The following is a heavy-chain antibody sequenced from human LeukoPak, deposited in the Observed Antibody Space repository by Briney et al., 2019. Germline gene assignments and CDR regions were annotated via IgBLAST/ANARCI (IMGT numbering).Heavy chain of an antibody. CDR3: ARTWIQLWSPFDY. Sequence: HTGGSLTLSCAASGFTFSSYWMSWVRQAPGKGLEWVANIKQDGSEKYYVDSVKGRFTISRDNAKNSLYLQMNSLRAEDTAVYYCARTWIQLWSPFDYWGQGTLVTVSS. CDR1: GFTFSSYW. J-gene: IGHJ4*02. D-gene: IGHD5-18*01. CDR2: IKQDGSEK. V-gene: IGHV3-7*01.